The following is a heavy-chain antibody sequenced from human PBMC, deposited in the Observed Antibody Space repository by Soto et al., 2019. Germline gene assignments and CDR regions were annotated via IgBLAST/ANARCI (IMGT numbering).Heavy chain of an antibody. CDR1: GYSFTSYW. CDR3: ARLPDYYDSSGPSTPVDY. D-gene: IGHD3-22*01. J-gene: IGHJ4*02. CDR2: IDPSDSYT. Sequence: GESLKISCKGSGYSFTSYWISWVRQMPGKGLEWMGRIDPSDSYTNYSPSFQGHVTISADKSISTAYLQWSSLKASDTAMYYCARLPDYYDSSGPSTPVDYWGQGTLVTVS. V-gene: IGHV5-10-1*01.